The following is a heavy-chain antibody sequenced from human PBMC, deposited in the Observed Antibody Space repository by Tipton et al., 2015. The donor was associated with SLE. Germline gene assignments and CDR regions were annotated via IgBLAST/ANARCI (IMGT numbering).Heavy chain of an antibody. D-gene: IGHD3-10*01. Sequence: TLSLTCTVSGGSISSSSYYWGWIRQPPGKGLEWIGSIYYSGSTYYNPSLKSRVTISVDTSKKQFSLKLSSMTAADTALYYCAGDGSPVGLYYFDFWGQGTLVTVSS. J-gene: IGHJ4*02. CDR2: IYYSGST. CDR1: GGSISSSSYY. V-gene: IGHV4-39*07. CDR3: AGDGSPVGLYYFDF.